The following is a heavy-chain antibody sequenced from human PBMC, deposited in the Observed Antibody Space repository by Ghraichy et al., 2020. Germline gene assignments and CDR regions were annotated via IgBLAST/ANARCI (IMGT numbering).Heavy chain of an antibody. CDR3: AKDLIVDDSSGTIGGFDY. D-gene: IGHD3-22*01. J-gene: IGHJ4*02. CDR1: GFTFDDYA. CDR2: ISWNSGSI. V-gene: IGHV3-9*01. Sequence: GGSLRLSCAASGFTFDDYAMHWVRQAPGKGLEWVSGISWNSGSIGYADSVKGRFTISRDNAKNSLYLQMNSLRAEDTALYYCAKDLIVDDSSGTIGGFDYWGQGTLVTVSS.